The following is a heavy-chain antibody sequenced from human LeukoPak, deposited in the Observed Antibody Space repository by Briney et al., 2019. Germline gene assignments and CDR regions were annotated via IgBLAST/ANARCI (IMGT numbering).Heavy chain of an antibody. CDR2: ISSSSSTI. D-gene: IGHD2-2*01. Sequence: GSLRLSCAAPGFTFSSYSMNWVRQAPGKGLEWVSYISSSSSTIYYADSVKGRFTISRDNAKNSLYLQMNSLRAEDTAVYYCARDLVIDIVVVPAAMHDAFDIWGQGTMVTVSS. CDR1: GFTFSSYS. J-gene: IGHJ3*02. V-gene: IGHV3-48*04. CDR3: ARDLVIDIVVVPAAMHDAFDI.